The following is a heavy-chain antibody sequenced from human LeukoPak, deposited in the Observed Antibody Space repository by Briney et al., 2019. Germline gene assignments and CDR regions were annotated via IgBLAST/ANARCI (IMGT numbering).Heavy chain of an antibody. CDR1: GFTFDDYT. CDR3: ARVATIDYYYYMDV. D-gene: IGHD5-12*01. J-gene: IGHJ6*03. Sequence: PGGSLRLSCAASGFTFDDYTMHWVRQAPGKGLEWVSLISWDGGSTYYADSVKGRFTISRDNSKNSLYLQMNSLRTEDTALYYCARVATIDYYYYMDVWGKGTTVTVSS. CDR2: ISWDGGST. V-gene: IGHV3-43*01.